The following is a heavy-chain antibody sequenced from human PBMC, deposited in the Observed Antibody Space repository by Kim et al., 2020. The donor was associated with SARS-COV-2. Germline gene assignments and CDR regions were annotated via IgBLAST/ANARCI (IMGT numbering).Heavy chain of an antibody. J-gene: IGHJ3*02. Sequence: SVKVSCKASGGTFSSYAISWVRQAPGQGLEWMGGIIPIFGTANYAQKFQGRVTITADESTSTAYMELSSLRSEDTAVYYCVRDGDGYNLYDAFDIWGQGTMVTVSS. V-gene: IGHV1-69*13. D-gene: IGHD5-12*01. CDR1: GGTFSSYA. CDR3: VRDGDGYNLYDAFDI. CDR2: IIPIFGTA.